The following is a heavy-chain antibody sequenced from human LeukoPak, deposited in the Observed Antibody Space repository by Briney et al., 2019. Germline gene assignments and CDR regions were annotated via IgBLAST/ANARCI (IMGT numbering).Heavy chain of an antibody. CDR3: IVFGDSNH. V-gene: IGHV3-53*01. CDR2: IHTSGGT. CDR1: GLTGSHNY. Sequence: GALRLSCAASGLTGSHNYVSWVRQAPGKGLEWVSAIHTSGGTCYADSVKGRFTISRDASKNTLYLQINSLRVEDTAVYYCIVFGDSNHWGQGTLVTVSS. J-gene: IGHJ5*02. D-gene: IGHD4-17*01.